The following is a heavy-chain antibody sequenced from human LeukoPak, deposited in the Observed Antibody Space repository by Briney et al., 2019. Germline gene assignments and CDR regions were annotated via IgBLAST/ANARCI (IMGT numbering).Heavy chain of an antibody. Sequence: SETLSLTCAVYGGSFSGYYWSWIRQPPGKGLEWIGEINHSGSTNYNPSLKSRVTISVDKSKNQFSLKLSSVTAADTAVYYCARQAYVDTAFFDYWGQGTLVTVSS. CDR2: INHSGST. CDR3: ARQAYVDTAFFDY. J-gene: IGHJ4*02. D-gene: IGHD5-18*01. V-gene: IGHV4-34*01. CDR1: GGSFSGYY.